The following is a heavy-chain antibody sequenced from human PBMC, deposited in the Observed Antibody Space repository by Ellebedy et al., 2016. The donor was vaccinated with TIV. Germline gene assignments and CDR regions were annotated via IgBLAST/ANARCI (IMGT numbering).Heavy chain of an antibody. V-gene: IGHV1-69*04. CDR3: ATSAPWVDTAMGPFDY. CDR1: GGTFSSYA. D-gene: IGHD5-18*01. J-gene: IGHJ4*02. Sequence: AASVKVSCKASGGTFSSYAISWVRQAPGQGLEWMGRIIPILGIANYAQKFQGRVTMTEDTSTDTAYMELSSLRSEDTAVYYCATSAPWVDTAMGPFDYWGQGTLVTVSS. CDR2: IIPILGIA.